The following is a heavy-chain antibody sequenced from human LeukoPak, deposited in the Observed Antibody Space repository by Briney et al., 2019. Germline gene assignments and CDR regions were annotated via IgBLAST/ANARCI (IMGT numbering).Heavy chain of an antibody. Sequence: GESLKISCKGSGYSFITYRIGWVRQMPGKGLEWMGIIYPGDSDTRYSPSFQGQVTISVDKSISTAYLQWSSLKASDTAMYYCARLGTFYGDYDAFDIWGQGTMVTVSS. D-gene: IGHD4-17*01. J-gene: IGHJ3*02. CDR2: IYPGDSDT. CDR1: GYSFITYR. V-gene: IGHV5-51*01. CDR3: ARLGTFYGDYDAFDI.